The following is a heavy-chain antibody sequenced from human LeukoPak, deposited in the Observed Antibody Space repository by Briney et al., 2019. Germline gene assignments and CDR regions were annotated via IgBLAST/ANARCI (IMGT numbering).Heavy chain of an antibody. CDR3: AARPGYCSGGSCGLGV. CDR2: INHSGST. CDR1: GGSFSGYY. Sequence: SETLSLTCAVYGGSFSGYYWSWIRQPPGKGLEWIGEINHSGSTNYNPSLKSRVTISVGTSKNQFSLKLSSVTAADTAVYYCAARPGYCSGGSCGLGVWGQGTTVTVSS. V-gene: IGHV4-34*01. D-gene: IGHD2-15*01. J-gene: IGHJ6*02.